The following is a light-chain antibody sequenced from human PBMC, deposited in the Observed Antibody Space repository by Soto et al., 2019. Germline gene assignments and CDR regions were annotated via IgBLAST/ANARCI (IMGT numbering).Light chain of an antibody. CDR2: LGS. CDR3: MQNLQTWT. V-gene: IGKV2-28*01. Sequence: DIVMTQSPLSLPVTPGEPASISCRSSQSLLHSNGYNYLDWYLQKPGQSPQLLIYLGSNRASGVPDRFSASGSGTDFTLRISRVEAEDVGVYYCMQNLQTWTFGQGTKVEIK. CDR1: QSLLHSNGYNY. J-gene: IGKJ1*01.